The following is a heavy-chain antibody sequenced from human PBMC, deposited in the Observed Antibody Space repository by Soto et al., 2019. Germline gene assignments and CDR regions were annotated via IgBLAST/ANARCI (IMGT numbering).Heavy chain of an antibody. Sequence: EVQLVESGGGLVQPGRSLRLSCVASGFIADDYAMHWVRQAPGKGLEWVSGISSNSATINCADSVKGRFTISRDNAKNSLFLQMNSLRPEDTALYYCVKDMKWGGMTTIHYFDSWGQGTLVTVSS. D-gene: IGHD4-17*01. V-gene: IGHV3-9*02. CDR3: VKDMKWGGMTTIHYFDS. CDR1: GFIADDYA. J-gene: IGHJ4*02. CDR2: ISSNSATI.